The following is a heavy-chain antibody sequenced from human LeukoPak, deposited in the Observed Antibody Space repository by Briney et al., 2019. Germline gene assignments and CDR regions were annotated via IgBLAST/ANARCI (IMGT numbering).Heavy chain of an antibody. CDR2: ISSSGDTI. Sequence: GGSLRLSCATSGFTFSSYEMNWVRQAPGKGLEWVSYISSSGDTIYYPDSLKGRFTISRDNAKNSLYLQMNSLRAEDTAVYYCARGGYSYGLSFCAYWGQGALVSVSS. CDR1: GFTFSSYE. J-gene: IGHJ4*02. V-gene: IGHV3-48*03. D-gene: IGHD5-18*01. CDR3: ARGGYSYGLSFCAY.